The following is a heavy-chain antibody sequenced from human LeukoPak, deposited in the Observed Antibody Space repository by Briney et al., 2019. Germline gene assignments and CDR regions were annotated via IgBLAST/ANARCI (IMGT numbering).Heavy chain of an antibody. CDR3: ARALDFWSGYFSSGSYFDY. CDR2: IWYDGSNK. CDR1: GFTFSSYG. D-gene: IGHD3-3*01. J-gene: IGHJ4*02. Sequence: GGSLRLSCAASGFTFSSYGMHWVRQAPGKGLEWVAVIWYDGSNKYYADSVKGRFTISRDNSKNTLYLQMNSLRAEDTAVYYCARALDFWSGYFSSGSYFDYWGQGTLVTVSS. V-gene: IGHV3-33*01.